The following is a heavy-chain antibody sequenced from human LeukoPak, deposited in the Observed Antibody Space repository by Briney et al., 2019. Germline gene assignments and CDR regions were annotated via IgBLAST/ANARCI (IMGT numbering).Heavy chain of an antibody. V-gene: IGHV3-15*07. D-gene: IGHD3-9*01. CDR3: ASIFRDY. CDR1: GHTLSGAW. CDR2: IKTKTDGGTT. J-gene: IGHJ4*02. Sequence: PGGSLRLSCAASGHTLSGAWMNWVRQAPGKGLEWLGRIKTKTDGGTTDYAAPVKDRFTISRDDSRCTLYSQMNSLNTEDSAVYYFASIFRDYWGQGTLVTVSS.